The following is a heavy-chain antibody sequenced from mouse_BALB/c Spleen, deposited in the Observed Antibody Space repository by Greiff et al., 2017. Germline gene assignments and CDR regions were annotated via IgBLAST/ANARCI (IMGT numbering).Heavy chain of an antibody. Sequence: EVQVVESGGGLVQPGGSLKLSCAASGFDFSSYWMSWVRQAPGKGLEWIGEINPDSSTINYTPSLKDKFIISRDNAKNTLYLQMSIVRSEDTALYDCARGGLRRGGYAMDYWGQGTSVTVSS. CDR1: GFDFSSYW. CDR3: ARGGLRRGGYAMDY. J-gene: IGHJ4*01. V-gene: IGHV4-1*02. CDR2: INPDSSTI. D-gene: IGHD2-2*01.